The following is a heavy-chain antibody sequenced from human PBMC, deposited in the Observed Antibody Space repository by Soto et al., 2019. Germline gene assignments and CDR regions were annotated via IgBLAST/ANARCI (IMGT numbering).Heavy chain of an antibody. D-gene: IGHD3-10*01. CDR2: INHSGST. Sequence: QVQLQQWGAGLLKPSETLSLTCAVYGGSFSGYYWSWIRQPPGKGLEWIGEINHSGSTNYNPSLKSRVTISVDTSKNQFSLKLSSVTAADTAVYYCARDPSYCVMVRRRSWFDPWGQGTLVTVSS. CDR3: ARDPSYCVMVRRRSWFDP. CDR1: GGSFSGYY. V-gene: IGHV4-34*01. J-gene: IGHJ5*02.